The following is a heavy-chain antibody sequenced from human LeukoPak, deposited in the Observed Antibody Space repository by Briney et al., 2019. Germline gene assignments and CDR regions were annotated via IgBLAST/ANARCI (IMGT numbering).Heavy chain of an antibody. CDR2: ISSTSSYR. CDR3: ARDHFDSGSFGHAFDI. D-gene: IGHD3-10*01. J-gene: IGHJ3*02. Sequence: GVLRLSCVASGFPFSSYGMNWVRQAPGKGLEWVSSISSTSSYRSYGESMKGRFTVSRDNAKNSLHLQIKSLRAEDTAIYYCARDHFDSGSFGHAFDIWGQGTMVIVSA. V-gene: IGHV3-21*01. CDR1: GFPFSSYG.